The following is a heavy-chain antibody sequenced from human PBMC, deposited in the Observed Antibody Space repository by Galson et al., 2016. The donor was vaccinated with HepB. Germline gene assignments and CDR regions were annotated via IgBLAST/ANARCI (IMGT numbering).Heavy chain of an antibody. CDR3: ARELSYSGRDY. V-gene: IGHV3-7*03. D-gene: IGHD1-26*01. CDR2: IKPDGREK. Sequence: SLRLSCAASGFTFTRYWMSWVRQAPGKGLEWVANIKPDGREKNYVDSVEGRFTISIDNAKNSLYLQMNSLRVEDTAVYYCARELSYSGRDYWGQGTLVTVSS. J-gene: IGHJ4*02. CDR1: GFTFTRYW.